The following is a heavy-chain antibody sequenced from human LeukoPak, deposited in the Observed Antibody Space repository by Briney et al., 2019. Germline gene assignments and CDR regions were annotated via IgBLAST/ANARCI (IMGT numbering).Heavy chain of an antibody. Sequence: PGGSLRLSCAASGFTFSSHWMHWVRQAPGKGLVWVSLITGDAGGTYFADSVKGRFTISRDNSKNSLYLQMNSLRSEDTALYFCAKGGSTPYYYGLDVWGQGTTVTVSS. V-gene: IGHV3-43*02. D-gene: IGHD5/OR15-5a*01. CDR2: ITGDAGGT. CDR1: GFTFSSHW. CDR3: AKGGSTPYYYGLDV. J-gene: IGHJ6*02.